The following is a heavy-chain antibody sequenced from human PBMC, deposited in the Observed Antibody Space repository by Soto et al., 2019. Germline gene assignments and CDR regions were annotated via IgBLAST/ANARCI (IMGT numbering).Heavy chain of an antibody. V-gene: IGHV6-1*01. D-gene: IGHD1-1*01. Sequence: SQTLSLTCAISGDSVSSNSAAWNWIRQSPSRGLEWLGRAYYRSKWYNDYAVSVQSRITINPDTSKNQFSLQLISVTPEDTAVYYCARAPREGSRWNGTDAIDIWGQGTMGTGSS. CDR3: ARAPREGSRWNGTDAIDI. J-gene: IGHJ3*02. CDR1: GDSVSSNSAA. CDR2: AYYRSKWYN.